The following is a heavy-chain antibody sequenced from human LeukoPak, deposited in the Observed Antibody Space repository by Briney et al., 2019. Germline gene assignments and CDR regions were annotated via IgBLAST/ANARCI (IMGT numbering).Heavy chain of an antibody. CDR3: AKQGFGC. J-gene: IGHJ4*02. CDR2: ISGSADNT. D-gene: IGHD3-3*01. CDR1: GFTLSSYA. V-gene: IGHV3-23*01. Sequence: SGGSLRLSCTASGFTLSSYAMSWVRQAPGEGLEWVSTISGSADNTNYAGAVKGRFTISRDNSKNTMYLQMNSLRAEDTAVYYCAKQGFGCWGQGTLVTVSS.